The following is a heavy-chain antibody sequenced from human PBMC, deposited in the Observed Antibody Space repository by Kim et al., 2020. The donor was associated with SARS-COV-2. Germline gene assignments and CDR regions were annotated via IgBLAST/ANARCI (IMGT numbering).Heavy chain of an antibody. V-gene: IGHV3-30-3*01. J-gene: IGHJ6*03. CDR3: ARESGGVVIIPYYYYYY. CDR1: GFTFSSYA. Sequence: GGSLRLSCAASGFTFSSYAMHWVRQAPGKGLEWVAVISYDGSNKYYADSVKGRFTISRDNSKNTLYLQMNSLRAEDTAVYYCARESGGVVIIPYYYYYY. D-gene: IGHD3-3*01. CDR2: ISYDGSNK.